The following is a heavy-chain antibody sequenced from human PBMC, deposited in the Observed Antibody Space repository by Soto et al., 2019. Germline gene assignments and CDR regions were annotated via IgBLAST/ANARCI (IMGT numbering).Heavy chain of an antibody. Sequence: QVQLQESGPGLVKPSQTLSLTCTVSVGSISSGGYYWSWIRQHPGKGLEWIGYIYYSGSTYYNPSLRRRVNISVDPSKIQFSLKLSSLTAADTAVYSCARAPYSSGWNDAFDIWGQGTMVTVSS. CDR3: ARAPYSSGWNDAFDI. CDR1: VGSISSGGYY. J-gene: IGHJ3*02. D-gene: IGHD6-19*01. CDR2: IYYSGST. V-gene: IGHV4-31*03.